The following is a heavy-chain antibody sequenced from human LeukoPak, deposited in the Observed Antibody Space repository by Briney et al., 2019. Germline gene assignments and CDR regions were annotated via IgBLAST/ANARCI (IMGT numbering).Heavy chain of an antibody. J-gene: IGHJ4*02. V-gene: IGHV3-73*01. CDR2: ITTKPDNYAT. Sequence: GGSLRLSCAASGFTFSGSDIHWVRQASGKGLEWVGRITTKPDNYATAYAASVKGRFTISRDDSESTAYLQMNSLKTEDTAVYYCTTYRSGHYWSQGTLVTVSS. CDR1: GFTFSGSD. CDR3: TTYRSGHY. D-gene: IGHD6-19*01.